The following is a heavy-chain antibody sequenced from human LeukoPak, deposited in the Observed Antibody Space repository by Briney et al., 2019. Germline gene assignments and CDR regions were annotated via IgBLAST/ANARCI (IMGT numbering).Heavy chain of an antibody. CDR2: ISVYNGNT. CDR3: ARDRWVRGVIMSSFDH. Sequence: ASVTVSCTASGYTFTSHGISWVRQAPGQGLEWMGWISVYNGNTNYAQKFQGRVTMTTDTSTSTAYMELRSLRSDDTAVYYCARDRWVRGVIMSSFDHWGQGTLVTVSS. D-gene: IGHD3-10*01. CDR1: GYTFTSHG. J-gene: IGHJ4*02. V-gene: IGHV1-18*01.